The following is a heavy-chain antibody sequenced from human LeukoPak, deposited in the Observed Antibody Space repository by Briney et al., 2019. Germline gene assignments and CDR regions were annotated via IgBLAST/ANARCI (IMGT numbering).Heavy chain of an antibody. Sequence: GGSLRLSCAASGFTFSSYAMSWVRQAPGKGLEWVSAISGSGGSTYYADSVKGRFTISRDNSKNTLYLQMNSLRAEDTAVYYCAKDKYYYGSGSSIDYYGQGTLAIVSS. CDR1: GFTFSSYA. J-gene: IGHJ4*02. V-gene: IGHV3-23*01. D-gene: IGHD3-10*01. CDR2: ISGSGGST. CDR3: AKDKYYYGSGSSIDY.